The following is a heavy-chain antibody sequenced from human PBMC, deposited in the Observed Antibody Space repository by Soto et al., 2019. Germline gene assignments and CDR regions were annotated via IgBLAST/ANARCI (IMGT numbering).Heavy chain of an antibody. D-gene: IGHD5-18*01. J-gene: IGHJ5*02. CDR2: IIPIFGTA. CDR3: ARDPGYSYGNNWFDP. V-gene: IGHV1-69*13. CDR1: GGTFSSYA. Sequence: SVKVSCKASGGTFSSYAISWVRQAPGQGLEWMGGIIPIFGTANYAQKFQGRVTITADESTSTAYMELSSLRSEDTAVYYCARDPGYSYGNNWFDPWGQGTLVTISS.